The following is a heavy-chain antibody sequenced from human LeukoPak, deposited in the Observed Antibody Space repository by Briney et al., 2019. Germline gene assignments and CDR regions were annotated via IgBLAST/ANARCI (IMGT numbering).Heavy chain of an antibody. CDR3: ARHFGVITKGVYYYYYGMDV. Sequence: GGSLRLSCAASGFIFRNYWMHWVRQAPGKGLVWVSRINNDGHSTTYADSVKGRFTISRDNAKNTLYLQMNRLRAEDTAVYYCARHFGVITKGVYYYYYGMDVWGQGTTVTVSS. D-gene: IGHD3-3*01. J-gene: IGHJ6*02. CDR2: INNDGHST. CDR1: GFIFRNYW. V-gene: IGHV3-74*01.